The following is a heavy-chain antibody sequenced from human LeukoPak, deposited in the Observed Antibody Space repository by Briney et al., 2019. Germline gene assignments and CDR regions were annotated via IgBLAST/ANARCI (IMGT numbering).Heavy chain of an antibody. CDR2: INPNSGGT. Sequence: ASVKVSCKASGYTFTGYYMHWVRQAPGQGLEWMGWINPNSGGTNYAQKVQGRVTMTRDTSISTAYMELSRLRSDDTAVYYCAREGYSRGPFDYWGQGTLVTVSS. CDR3: AREGYSRGPFDY. V-gene: IGHV1-2*02. D-gene: IGHD6-13*01. J-gene: IGHJ4*02. CDR1: GYTFTGYY.